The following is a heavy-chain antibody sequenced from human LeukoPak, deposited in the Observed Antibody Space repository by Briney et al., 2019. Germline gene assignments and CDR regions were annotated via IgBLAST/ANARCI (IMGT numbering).Heavy chain of an antibody. CDR3: AKDQTRYYDILTGNI. V-gene: IGHV3-30*04. CDR1: GFTFDDYA. D-gene: IGHD3-9*01. Sequence: PGGSLRLSCAASGFTFDDYAMHWVRQAPGKGLEWVAIISYDGRITYYTDSVKGRFTISRDNSKNTLYLQMNSLRPEDTGVYYCAKDQTRYYDILTGNIWGQGTMVTVSS. J-gene: IGHJ3*02. CDR2: ISYDGRIT.